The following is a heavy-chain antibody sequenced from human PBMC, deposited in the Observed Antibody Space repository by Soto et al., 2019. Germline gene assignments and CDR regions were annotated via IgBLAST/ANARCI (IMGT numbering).Heavy chain of an antibody. CDR2: FVPLFGTT. CDR1: GGTFSGYA. D-gene: IGHD3-10*01. Sequence: QLVQSGSELKKPGSSVKVSCQASGGTFSGYALTWVRQAPGQGLEWMGEFVPLFGTTNYAQKFPGRITITAAESTRTASRGLNPLTPDTPAVYYVPPHAPAVRGPPYFDNWGQGTLVVVSS. CDR3: PPHAPAVRGPPYFDN. V-gene: IGHV1-69*01. J-gene: IGHJ4*02.